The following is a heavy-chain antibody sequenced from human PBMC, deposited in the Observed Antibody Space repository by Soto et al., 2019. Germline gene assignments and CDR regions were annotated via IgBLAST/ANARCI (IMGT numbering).Heavy chain of an antibody. CDR1: GGSISSYY. CDR3: ARQVRWTGSHYMDV. V-gene: IGHV4-59*08. D-gene: IGHD2-15*01. Sequence: QVQLQESGPGLVKPSETLSLTCTVSGGSISSYYWSWIRQPPGKGLEWIGYIYYSGSTNYNPSLKSRVTISVDTSKNQFSLKLSSVTAADTAVYYCARQVRWTGSHYMDVWGKGTTVTVSS. CDR2: IYYSGST. J-gene: IGHJ6*03.